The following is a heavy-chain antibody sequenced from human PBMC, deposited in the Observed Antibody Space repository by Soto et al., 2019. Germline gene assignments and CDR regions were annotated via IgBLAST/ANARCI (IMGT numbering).Heavy chain of an antibody. J-gene: IGHJ4*02. CDR1: GFSLSTSGVG. D-gene: IGHD3-22*01. V-gene: IGHV2-5*01. CDR3: AHTSLTHHGRYYYDSSGYFDY. Sequence: SGPTLVNPTQTLTLTCTFSGFSLSTSGVGVGWIRQPPGKALEWLALIYWNEDKRYSPSLKSRLTITKDTSKNQVVLTMTNMDPVDTATYYYAHTSLTHHGRYYYDSSGYFDYWGQGTLVTVSS. CDR2: IYWNEDK.